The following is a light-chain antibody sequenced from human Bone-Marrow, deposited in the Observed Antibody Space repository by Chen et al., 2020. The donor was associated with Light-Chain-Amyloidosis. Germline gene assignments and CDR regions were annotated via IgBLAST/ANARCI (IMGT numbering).Light chain of an antibody. J-gene: IGKJ4*01. CDR3: QQYGTSPLT. Sequence: EIVLKPSPGTLSLSPGGGATLSCRASQTISSNYLTWYQQKFGQAPRLLIYGSSSRATGIPDRFTGSGSGTDFTLTINRLEPEDFAMYYCQQYGTSPLTFGGGTKVEIK. CDR1: QTISSNY. V-gene: IGKV3-20*01. CDR2: GSS.